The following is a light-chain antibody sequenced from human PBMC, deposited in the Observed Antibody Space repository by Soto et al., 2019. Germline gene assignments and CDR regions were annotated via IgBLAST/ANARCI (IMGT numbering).Light chain of an antibody. J-gene: IGKJ5*01. Sequence: EIVLTQSPASLSLSPGEGATLSCRASESIRSQLVWYQQKPGQAPRLLIYDASNGATGVLARFSGSGSGTDYTLTISSLEPEDFAVYYCQQRLSLTITFGQGTRLEIK. CDR1: ESIRSQ. CDR3: QQRLSLTIT. V-gene: IGKV3-11*01. CDR2: DAS.